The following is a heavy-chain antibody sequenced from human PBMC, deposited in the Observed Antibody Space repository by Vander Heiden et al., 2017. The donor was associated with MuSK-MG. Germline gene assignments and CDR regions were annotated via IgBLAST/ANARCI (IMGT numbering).Heavy chain of an antibody. V-gene: IGHV3-23*01. CDR2: ISGSGGST. CDR3: ARAYYYGSGSPNWFDP. Sequence: EVQLLESGGGLVQPGGSLRLSCAASGFTFSSCAMSWVRQAPGKGLEWVSAISGSGGSTYYADSVKGRFTISRDNSKNTLYLQMNSLRAEDTAVYYCARAYYYGSGSPNWFDPWGQGTLVTVSS. D-gene: IGHD3-10*01. CDR1: GFTFSSCA. J-gene: IGHJ5*02.